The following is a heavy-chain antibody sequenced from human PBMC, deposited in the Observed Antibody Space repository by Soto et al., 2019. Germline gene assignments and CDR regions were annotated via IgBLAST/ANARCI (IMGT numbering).Heavy chain of an antibody. CDR1: GFSLSTGGVG. Sequence: QITLKESGPSLVKPTQTLTLTCTFSGFSLSTGGVGVGWIRQPPGKALEWLALIYWDDDKRYSPSLRSRLTXXXXXXXXXXXXXXXXXXXXXXXXXXXXXXXXXXXXXXXXXXXXXXXXXXWGQGTTVTVSS. CDR3: XXXXXXXXXXXXXXXXXXXXXXX. J-gene: IGHJ6*02. CDR2: IYWDDDK. V-gene: IGHV2-5*02.